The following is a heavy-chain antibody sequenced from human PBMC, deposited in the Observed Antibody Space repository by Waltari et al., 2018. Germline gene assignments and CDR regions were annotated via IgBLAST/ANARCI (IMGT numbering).Heavy chain of an antibody. V-gene: IGHV4-39*01. Sequence: QLQLQESGPGLVKPSETLSLTCTVSGGSISSSSYYWGWIRQPPGKGLEWIGSINYSGSTYYNPSLKIRVTISVDTSKNQFSLKLSSVTAADTAVYYCASLRIAARRRYYYGMDVWGQGTTVTVSS. CDR2: INYSGST. D-gene: IGHD6-6*01. CDR3: ASLRIAARRRYYYGMDV. CDR1: GGSISSSSYY. J-gene: IGHJ6*02.